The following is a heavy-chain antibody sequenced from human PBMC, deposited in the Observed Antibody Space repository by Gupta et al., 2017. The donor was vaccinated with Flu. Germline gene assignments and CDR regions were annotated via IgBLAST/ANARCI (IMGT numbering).Heavy chain of an antibody. Sequence: QVQLQASGPGLVKPSQTLSLTCTVSGGPISGFYWTWIRLSLGRGLEWIGNIYYSGSANYSPSLESRLTISVDTSKNRFSLRLSSVTAADTAVYYCARVVRNGDESAALDYWGQGILVSVSS. V-gene: IGHV4-59*01. CDR3: ARVVRNGDESAALDY. CDR2: IYYSGSA. CDR1: GGPISGFY. J-gene: IGHJ4*02. D-gene: IGHD2-8*01.